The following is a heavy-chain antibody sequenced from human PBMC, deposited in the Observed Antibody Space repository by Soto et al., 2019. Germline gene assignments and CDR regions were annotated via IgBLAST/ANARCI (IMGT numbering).Heavy chain of an antibody. CDR1: GDSISRNGFF. CDR3: ARGTMLRGPGYYYAMDV. D-gene: IGHD3-10*01. V-gene: IGHV4-31*03. CDR2: IYNSGSS. J-gene: IGHJ6*02. Sequence: SETLSLTCTVSGDSISRNGFFWAWIRQHPGKGLEWIGYIYNSGSSYYNPSLKSRVIISVDTSKNHFSLNLTAVTAADTAVYYCARGTMLRGPGYYYAMDVWGQGTTVTVSS.